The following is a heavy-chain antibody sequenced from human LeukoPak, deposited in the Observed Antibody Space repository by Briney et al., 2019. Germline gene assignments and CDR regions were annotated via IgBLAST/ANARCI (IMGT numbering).Heavy chain of an antibody. J-gene: IGHJ6*03. CDR2: IWYGGSNK. CDR3: AKGDFWSGHGNYYMDV. D-gene: IGHD3-3*01. CDR1: GFSFSSYA. V-gene: IGHV3-30*02. Sequence: PGGSLRLSCAASGFSFSSYAMHWVRQAPGKGLEWVAVIWYGGSNKYYADSVKGRFTISRDNSKNTLYLQMNSLRTEDTAVYYCAKGDFWSGHGNYYMDVWGKGTTVTVSS.